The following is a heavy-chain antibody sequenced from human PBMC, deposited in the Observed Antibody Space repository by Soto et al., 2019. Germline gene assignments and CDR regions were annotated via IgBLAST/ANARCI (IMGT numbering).Heavy chain of an antibody. V-gene: IGHV3-21*01. D-gene: IGHD3-3*01. Sequence: EVQLVESGGGLVKPGGSLRLSCAASGFTFSSYSMNWVRQAPGKGLEWVSSISSSSSYIYYADSVKGRLTISRDNAKKSLYLEMNSLRAEGTAVYYCARDGDDFWSGENYYYYYYMDVWGKGTTVTVSS. CDR3: ARDGDDFWSGENYYYYYYMDV. CDR1: GFTFSSYS. CDR2: ISSSSSYI. J-gene: IGHJ6*03.